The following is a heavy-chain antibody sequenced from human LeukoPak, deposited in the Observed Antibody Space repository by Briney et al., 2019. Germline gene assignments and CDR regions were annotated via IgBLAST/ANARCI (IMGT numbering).Heavy chain of an antibody. D-gene: IGHD3-22*01. CDR1: GYSFPSYW. CDR2: IYPGDSDT. J-gene: IGHJ4*02. Sequence: GESLKISCKGSGYSFPSYWIGWVRQMPGKGLEWMGIIYPGDSDTRYSPSFQGQVTISADKSISTAYLQWSSLKASDTAMYYCARHGTYYYDSSGYHIYPPDYWGQGTLVTVSS. CDR3: ARHGTYYYDSSGYHIYPPDY. V-gene: IGHV5-51*01.